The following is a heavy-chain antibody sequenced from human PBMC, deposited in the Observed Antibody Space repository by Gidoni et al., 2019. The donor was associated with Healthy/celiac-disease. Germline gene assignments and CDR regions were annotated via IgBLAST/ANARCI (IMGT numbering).Heavy chain of an antibody. CDR2: IYYSGST. D-gene: IGHD5-18*01. V-gene: IGHV4-59*01. CDR3: ARGGYGIFDY. Sequence: QVQLQESGPGLVKPSETLSLTCTVSGGSISSYYWSWIRQPPGKGLEWIGYIYYSGSTNYNPSLKSRVTISVDTSKNQFSLKLSSVTAADTAVYYCARGGYGIFDYGGQGTLVTVSS. J-gene: IGHJ4*02. CDR1: GGSISSYY.